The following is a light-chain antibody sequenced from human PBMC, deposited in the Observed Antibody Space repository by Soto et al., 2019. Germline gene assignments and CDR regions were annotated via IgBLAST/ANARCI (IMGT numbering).Light chain of an antibody. Sequence: DIQITQSPSTVSSSLSASVTITFRASQSISSWLAWYQQKPGKAPKLLIYKASSLESGVPSRFSGSGSGTEFTLTISSLQPDDFATYYCQQYNSYSTFGQGTKVDIK. CDR2: KAS. V-gene: IGKV1-5*03. CDR3: QQYNSYST. CDR1: QSISSW. J-gene: IGKJ1*01.